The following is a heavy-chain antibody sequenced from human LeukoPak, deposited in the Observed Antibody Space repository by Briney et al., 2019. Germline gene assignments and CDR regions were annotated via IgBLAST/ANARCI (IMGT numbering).Heavy chain of an antibody. D-gene: IGHD3-10*01. CDR1: GYSISSGYY. V-gene: IGHV4-38-2*02. CDR3: ARRGSARITMVRGVSNWFDP. Sequence: SSETLSLTCTVSGYSISSGYYWGWIRQPPGKWLEWIGSIYHSGSTYYNPSLKSRVTISVDTSKNQFSLKLSSVTAADTAVYYCARRGSARITMVRGVSNWFDPWGQGTLVTVSS. J-gene: IGHJ5*02. CDR2: IYHSGST.